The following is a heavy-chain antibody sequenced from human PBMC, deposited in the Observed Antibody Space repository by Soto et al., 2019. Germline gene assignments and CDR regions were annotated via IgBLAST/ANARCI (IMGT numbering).Heavy chain of an antibody. CDR1: GFTFSSYA. J-gene: IGHJ4*02. V-gene: IGHV3-23*01. Sequence: EVQLLESGGGLVQPGGSLRLSCAASGFTFSSYAMSWVRQAPGKGLEWVSAISGSGGSTYYADSVKGRFTISRDNSKNTLYLQMNSLSAEDTPVYYCAKDNPLLTTAPADYWGQGTLVTVSS. CDR2: ISGSGGST. D-gene: IGHD3-22*01. CDR3: AKDNPLLTTAPADY.